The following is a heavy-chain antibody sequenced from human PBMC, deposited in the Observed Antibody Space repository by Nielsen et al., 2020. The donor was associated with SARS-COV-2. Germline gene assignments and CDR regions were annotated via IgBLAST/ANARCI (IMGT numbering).Heavy chain of an antibody. CDR3: ARDGAVPATGMDV. J-gene: IGHJ6*02. V-gene: IGHV3-33*01. CDR2: IWYDGSNK. CDR1: GFTFSSYG. Sequence: GGSLRLSCAASGFTFSSYGMHWVRQAPGKGLEWVAVIWYDGSNKYYADSVKGRFTISRDNSKNTLYLQMNSLRAEDTAVYYCARDGAVPATGMDVWGQGTTVTVSS. D-gene: IGHD2-2*01.